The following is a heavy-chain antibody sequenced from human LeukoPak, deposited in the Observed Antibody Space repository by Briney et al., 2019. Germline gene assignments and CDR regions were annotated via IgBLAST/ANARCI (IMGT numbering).Heavy chain of an antibody. Sequence: GGSLRLSCAASGFTFSSYWMHWVRQAPGKRVVWVSRINRDGSSTNYGDSVKGRFTISRDSAKSTLYLQMNSLRAEDTAVYYCATGTMYSGTFLLDYWGPGTLVTVSP. CDR1: GFTFSSYW. J-gene: IGHJ4*02. V-gene: IGHV3-74*01. CDR3: ATGTMYSGTFLLDY. D-gene: IGHD1-26*01. CDR2: INRDGSST.